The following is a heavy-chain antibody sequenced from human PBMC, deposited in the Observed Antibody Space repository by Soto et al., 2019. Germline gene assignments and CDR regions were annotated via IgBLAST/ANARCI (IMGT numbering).Heavy chain of an antibody. D-gene: IGHD6-19*01. CDR3: AREDSSAWYVHLGFDY. V-gene: IGHV1-3*01. J-gene: IGHJ4*02. Sequence: ASVKVSCKASGYTFTSYAMHWVRQAPGQRLEWMGWINAGNGNTKYSQKFQGRVTITRDTSASTAYMELSSLRSEDTAVYYCAREDSSAWYVHLGFDYWGQGTLVTVSS. CDR1: GYTFTSYA. CDR2: INAGNGNT.